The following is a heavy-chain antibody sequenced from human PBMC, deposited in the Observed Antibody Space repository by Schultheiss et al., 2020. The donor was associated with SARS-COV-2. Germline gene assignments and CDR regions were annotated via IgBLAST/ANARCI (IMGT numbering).Heavy chain of an antibody. Sequence: ASVKVSCKASGYTFTSYYMHWVRQAPGQGLEWMGWINTNTGNPTYAQGFTGRFVFSLDTSVSTAYLQISSLKAEDTAVYYCAREQWLRFKGTLGYWGQGTLVTVSS. V-gene: IGHV7-4-1*02. CDR2: INTNTGNP. CDR1: GYTFTSYY. CDR3: AREQWLRFKGTLGY. D-gene: IGHD5-12*01. J-gene: IGHJ4*02.